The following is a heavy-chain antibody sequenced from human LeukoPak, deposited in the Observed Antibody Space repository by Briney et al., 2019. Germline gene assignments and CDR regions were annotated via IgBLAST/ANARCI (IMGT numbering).Heavy chain of an antibody. CDR1: GFTFSSYS. CDR2: ISSSSSYI. V-gene: IGHV3-21*01. J-gene: IGHJ4*02. CDR3: ARDKSSMELERRRDY. Sequence: TGGSLRLSCAASGFTFSSYSMNWVRQAPGKGLEWVSSISSSSSYIYYADSVKGRFTISRDNAKNSLYLQMNSLRAEDTAVYYCARDKSSMELERRRDYWGQGTLVTVSS. D-gene: IGHD1-1*01.